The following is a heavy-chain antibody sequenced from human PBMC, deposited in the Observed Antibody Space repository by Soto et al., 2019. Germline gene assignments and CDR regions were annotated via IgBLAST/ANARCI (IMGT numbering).Heavy chain of an antibody. CDR2: VSASGLNT. Sequence: GGSLRLSCAASGFTFSTYAMAWVRQAPGKGLEWVSGVSASGLNTDYADPVKGRFYISRDNSKNTVSLHMNSLRAEDTALYYCAKPRSSLEWPPFDPWGHGTLVTVSS. CDR1: GFTFSTYA. CDR3: AKPRSSLEWPPFDP. D-gene: IGHD3-3*01. J-gene: IGHJ5*02. V-gene: IGHV3-23*01.